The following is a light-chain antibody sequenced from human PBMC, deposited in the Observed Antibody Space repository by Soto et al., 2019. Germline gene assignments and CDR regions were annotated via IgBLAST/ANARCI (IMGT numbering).Light chain of an antibody. CDR2: EVS. Sequence: QSALTQPASVSGSPGQSITISCTGTSSDVGGYNYVSWYQQHPGTAPKLMIYEVSNRPSGVSVRFSGSRSGNTASLTISGLQAEDESDYYCCSHAGGSSWVFGGGTKVTVL. V-gene: IGLV2-14*01. CDR3: CSHAGGSSWV. J-gene: IGLJ3*02. CDR1: SSDVGGYNY.